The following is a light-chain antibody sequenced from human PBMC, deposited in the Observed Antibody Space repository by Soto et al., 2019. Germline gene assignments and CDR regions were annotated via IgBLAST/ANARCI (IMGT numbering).Light chain of an antibody. CDR1: QSVSSY. J-gene: IGKJ4*01. V-gene: IGKV3-11*01. Sequence: EIVLTQSPATLSLSPGERATLSCRASQSVSSYLAWYQQKPGQAPRLLIYDASNRATGIPARFSGSGSGTDFTLTISSREPEDFAVYYCQQRSNWPLLTFGRGTKVEIK. CDR3: QQRSNWPLLT. CDR2: DAS.